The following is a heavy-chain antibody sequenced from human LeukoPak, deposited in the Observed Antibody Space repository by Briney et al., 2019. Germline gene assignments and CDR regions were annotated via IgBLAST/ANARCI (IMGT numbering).Heavy chain of an antibody. Sequence: GGSLRLSCAVSGFTFSSYGMNWVRQAPGKGLEWVSSISGSSSYIYYADSVKGRFTISRDNAKNSLYLQMNSLRAEDTAVYYCARAAIAATGKYWFDPWGQGTLVTVSS. CDR2: ISGSSSYI. CDR3: ARAAIAATGKYWFDP. D-gene: IGHD6-13*01. CDR1: GFTFSSYG. V-gene: IGHV3-21*01. J-gene: IGHJ5*02.